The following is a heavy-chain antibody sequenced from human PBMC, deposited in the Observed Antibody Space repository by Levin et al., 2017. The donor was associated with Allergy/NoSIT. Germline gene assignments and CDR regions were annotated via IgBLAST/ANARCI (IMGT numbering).Heavy chain of an antibody. CDR2: ISYDGSNK. CDR1: GFTFSSYG. J-gene: IGHJ6*02. V-gene: IGHV3-30*18. CDR3: AKASPSGGYCSSTSCHPFDGMDF. D-gene: IGHD2-2*01. Sequence: GESLKISCAASGFTFSSYGMHWVRQAPGKGLEWVAVISYDGSNKYYADSVKGRFTISRDNSKNTLYLQMNSLRAEDTAVYYCAKASPSGGYCSSTSCHPFDGMDFWGQGTTVTVSS.